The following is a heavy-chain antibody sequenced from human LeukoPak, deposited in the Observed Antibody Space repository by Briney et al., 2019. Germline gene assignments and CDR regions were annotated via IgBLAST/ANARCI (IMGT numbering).Heavy chain of an antibody. V-gene: IGHV4-38-2*02. D-gene: IGHD6-13*01. Sequence: PSETLSLTCTVSGYSISSGYYWGWIRPPPGKGLEWIGSIYHSGSTYYNPSLKSRVTISVDTSKNQFSLKLSSVTAADTAVYYCARDKAYSSSWYVPLGYYYYYMDVWGKGTTVTVSS. CDR1: GYSISSGYY. J-gene: IGHJ6*03. CDR3: ARDKAYSSSWYVPLGYYYYYMDV. CDR2: IYHSGST.